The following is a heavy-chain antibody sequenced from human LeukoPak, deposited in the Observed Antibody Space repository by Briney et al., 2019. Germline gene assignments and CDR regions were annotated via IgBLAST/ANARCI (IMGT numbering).Heavy chain of an antibody. J-gene: IGHJ4*02. CDR1: GFTFSGYW. CDR2: IDQDGSEI. CDR3: ARVAAAGFDC. Sequence: GGSLRLSCAASGFTFSGYWMSWVRQAPGKGLEWVANIDQDGSEIYYVDSVKGRSTISRDNAKNSLSLHMNSLRAEDTAVYYCARVAAAGFDCWGQGTLVTVSS. D-gene: IGHD6-13*01. V-gene: IGHV3-7*04.